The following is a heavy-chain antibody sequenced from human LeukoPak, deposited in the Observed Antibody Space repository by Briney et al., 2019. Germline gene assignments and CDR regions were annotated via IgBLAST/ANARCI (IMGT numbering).Heavy chain of an antibody. CDR2: IYYSGST. J-gene: IGHJ4*02. D-gene: IGHD3-10*01. Sequence: KTSETLSLTCTVSGGSISSYYWSWIRQPPGKGLEWIGSIYYSGSTYYNPSLKSRVTISVDTSKNQFSLKLSSVTAADTAVYYCARDQTYSGSGIYTYFDYWGQGILVTVSS. CDR3: ARDQTYSGSGIYTYFDY. V-gene: IGHV4-59*05. CDR1: GGSISSYY.